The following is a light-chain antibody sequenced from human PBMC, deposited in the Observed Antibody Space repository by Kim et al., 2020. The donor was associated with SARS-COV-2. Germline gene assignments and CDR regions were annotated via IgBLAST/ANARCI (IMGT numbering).Light chain of an antibody. Sequence: DIQMTQSPSSLSASVGDTVTIACRASQSISNYLNWYQQKPGKAPKPLIYTASTLQTGVPSRFGGSGSGTDFTLTINSLQPEDFATYYCQQSYSPLMYTFGQGTKLEI. V-gene: IGKV1-39*01. CDR3: QQSYSPLMYT. CDR1: QSISNY. CDR2: TAS. J-gene: IGKJ2*01.